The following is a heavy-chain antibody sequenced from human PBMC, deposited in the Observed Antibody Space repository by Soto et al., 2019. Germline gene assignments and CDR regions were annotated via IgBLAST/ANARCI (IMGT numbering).Heavy chain of an antibody. CDR3: ARSYDNTGYTRLY. Sequence: QVQLQESGPGLVKPSETLSLTCTVAGGSISSYYWIWIRQSPGKGLDWIGYISYSGSTDYNLSLGSRVTISVDPSKNQFSLKLGSLTTADTAIYYCARSYDNTGYTRLYWGQGTLVTVTS. J-gene: IGHJ4*02. D-gene: IGHD3-9*01. CDR1: GGSISSYY. V-gene: IGHV4-59*01. CDR2: ISYSGST.